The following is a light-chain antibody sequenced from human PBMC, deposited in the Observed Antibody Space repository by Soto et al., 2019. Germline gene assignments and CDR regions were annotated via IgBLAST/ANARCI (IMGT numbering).Light chain of an antibody. J-gene: IGKJ1*01. CDR3: QQYDSYPWT. CDR1: QSLSRW. Sequence: DIQMTPSPSTLSASVVDRVTITCRASQSLSRWLAWYQQKPGKAPKLLIYDASSLESGVPSRFSGSASGTEFTLSITPLQPDDFATYYCQQYDSYPWTFGQGTKVDIK. V-gene: IGKV1-5*01. CDR2: DAS.